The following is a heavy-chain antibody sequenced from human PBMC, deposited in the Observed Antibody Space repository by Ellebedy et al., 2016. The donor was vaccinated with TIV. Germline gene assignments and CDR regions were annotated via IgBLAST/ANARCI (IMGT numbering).Heavy chain of an antibody. CDR2: IYYSGST. V-gene: IGHV4-31*03. CDR3: ARDQVSVVVVPAAIDPYYYYYMDV. Sequence: SETLSLXXTVSGGSISSGGYYWSWIRQHPGKGLEWIGYIYYSGSTYYNPSLKSRVTISVDTSKNQFSLKLSSVTAADTAVYYCARDQVSVVVVPAAIDPYYYYYMDVWGKGTTVTVSS. J-gene: IGHJ6*03. D-gene: IGHD2-2*01. CDR1: GGSISSGGYY.